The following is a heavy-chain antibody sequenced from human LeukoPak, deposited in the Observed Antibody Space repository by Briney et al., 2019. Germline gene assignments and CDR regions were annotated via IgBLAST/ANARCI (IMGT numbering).Heavy chain of an antibody. CDR3: AKYIVGNSDSY. CDR2: IAGSGATT. D-gene: IGHD1-26*01. CDR1: GFTFSSSA. Sequence: PGGSLRLSCAASGFTFSSSAMSWVRQAPGKGLEWVSTIAGSGATTYYADSVKGRFTISRDNSKNTLYLQMNSLRAEDTAVYYCAKYIVGNSDSYWGQGTLVTVSS. J-gene: IGHJ4*02. V-gene: IGHV3-23*01.